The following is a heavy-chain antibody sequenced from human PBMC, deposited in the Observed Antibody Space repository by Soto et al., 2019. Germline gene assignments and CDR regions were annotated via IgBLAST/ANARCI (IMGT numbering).Heavy chain of an antibody. Sequence: GASVKVSCKASGGTFSSYTISWVRQAPGQGLEWMGRIIPILGIANYAQKFQGRVTITADKSTSTAYMELSSLRSGDTAVYYCARRLDTYCSGGSCWGKGTLVTVSS. CDR2: IIPILGIA. V-gene: IGHV1-69*02. CDR3: ARRLDTYCSGGSC. J-gene: IGHJ4*02. CDR1: GGTFSSYT. D-gene: IGHD2-15*01.